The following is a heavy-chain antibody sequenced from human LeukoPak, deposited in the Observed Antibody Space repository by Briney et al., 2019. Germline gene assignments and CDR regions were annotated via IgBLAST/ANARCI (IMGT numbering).Heavy chain of an antibody. CDR3: ARFAAGGSYYYYMDV. CDR2: IKQDGSEK. D-gene: IGHD6-25*01. CDR1: GFTFSTYW. V-gene: IGHV3-7*01. J-gene: IGHJ6*03. Sequence: GGSLRLSCAASGFTFSTYWMSWVRQAPGKGLEWVANIKQDGSEKYYVDSVKGRFTISRDNAKNSLYLQMNSLRAEETAVYYCARFAAGGSYYYYMDVWGKGTTVTVSS.